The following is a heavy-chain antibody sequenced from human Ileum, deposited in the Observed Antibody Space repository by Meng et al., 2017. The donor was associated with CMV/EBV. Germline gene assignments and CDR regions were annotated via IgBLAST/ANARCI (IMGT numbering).Heavy chain of an antibody. CDR2: IHPSGGST. CDR3: ASDFSGSAPSGFDY. CDR1: GYTFTNYY. Sequence: SGYTFTNYYMPWVRQAPGQGLEWMGMIHPSGGSTGYAQKFQGRVTMTRDTSTTTVYMELSSLRSEDTAVYYCASDFSGSAPSGFDYWGQGTLVTVSS. J-gene: IGHJ4*02. D-gene: IGHD3-10*01. V-gene: IGHV1-46*01.